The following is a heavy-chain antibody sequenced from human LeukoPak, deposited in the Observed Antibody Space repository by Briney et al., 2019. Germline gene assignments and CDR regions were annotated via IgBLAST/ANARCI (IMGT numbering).Heavy chain of an antibody. CDR1: GFTFSSYD. CDR3: ARSVSGSYSGFEY. Sequence: PGGSLRLSCAASGFTFSSYDMPWVRQATGKGLEWVSAIGTAGDTYYPGSVKGRFTISREHAKSSLYLQMNSLRAGDTAVYYCARSVSGSYSGFEYWGQGTLVTVSS. D-gene: IGHD1-26*01. J-gene: IGHJ4*02. CDR2: IGTAGDT. V-gene: IGHV3-13*01.